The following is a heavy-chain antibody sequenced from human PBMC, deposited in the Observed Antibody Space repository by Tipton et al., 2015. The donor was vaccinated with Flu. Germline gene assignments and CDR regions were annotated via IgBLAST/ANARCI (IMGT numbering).Heavy chain of an antibody. D-gene: IGHD3-16*02. CDR1: GGPFSGYY. CDR2: INHSGST. J-gene: IGHJ6*02. V-gene: IGHV4-34*01. CDR3: ARGQSYYYYYYGMDV. Sequence: TLSLTCAVYGGPFSGYYWSWIRQPPGKGLEWIGEINHSGSTNYNPSLKSRVTISVDTSKNQFSLKLSSVTAADTAVYYCARGQSYYYYYYGMDVWGQGTTVTVSS.